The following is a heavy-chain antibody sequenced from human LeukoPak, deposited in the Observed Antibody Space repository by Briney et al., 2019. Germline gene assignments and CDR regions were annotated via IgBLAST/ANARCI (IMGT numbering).Heavy chain of an antibody. CDR2: ISGGGGTT. D-gene: IGHD3-16*01. J-gene: IGHJ4*02. CDR1: GFTFSTYA. Sequence: PGGSLRLSCAASGFTFSTYAMNWLRQAPGKGLEWVSVISGGGGTTYYADSVKGRFTISRDNSKNTLFVLMNRQREQDTALHCCATSRYDRYFSMIFDHWGQGTLVTVSS. V-gene: IGHV3-23*01. CDR3: ATSRYDRYFSMIFDH.